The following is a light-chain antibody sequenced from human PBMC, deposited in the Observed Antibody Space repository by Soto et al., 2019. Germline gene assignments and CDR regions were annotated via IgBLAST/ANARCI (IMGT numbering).Light chain of an antibody. CDR2: DDA. J-gene: IGLJ1*01. Sequence: SYELTQPPSVSVAPGQTARITCGGNNIGSESVHWYQQKPGQAPVLVVCDDADRPSGIPERFSGSNSGNTATLTISRVEAGDEADDYCQVWDSSSDHYVFGTGTKLTVL. CDR3: QVWDSSSDHYV. V-gene: IGLV3-21*02. CDR1: NIGSES.